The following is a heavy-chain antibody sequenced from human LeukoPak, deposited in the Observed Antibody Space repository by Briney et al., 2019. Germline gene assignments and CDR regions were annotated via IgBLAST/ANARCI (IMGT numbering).Heavy chain of an antibody. CDR2: INHSGST. Sequence: SETLSLTCAVYGGSFSGYYWSWIRQPPGKGLEWIGEINHSGSTNYNPSLKSRVTISVDTSKNQLSLKLSSVTAADTAVYYCAQNGYYCIDVWGKGTTVTVSS. CDR1: GGSFSGYY. V-gene: IGHV4-34*01. CDR3: AQNGYYCIDV. D-gene: IGHD2-8*01. J-gene: IGHJ6*03.